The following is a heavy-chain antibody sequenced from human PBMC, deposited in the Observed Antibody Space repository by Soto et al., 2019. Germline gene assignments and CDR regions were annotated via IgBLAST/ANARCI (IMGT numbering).Heavy chain of an antibody. Sequence: ASVKVYCKVSGYTLTELSMHWVRQAPGQGLEWMGIINPSGGSTSYAQKFQGRVTMTRDTSTSTVYMELSSLRSEDTAVYYCARQAEGGYNYGYWGQGTLVTVSS. CDR1: GYTLTELS. CDR2: INPSGGST. V-gene: IGHV1-46*01. J-gene: IGHJ4*02. CDR3: ARQAEGGYNYGY. D-gene: IGHD5-12*01.